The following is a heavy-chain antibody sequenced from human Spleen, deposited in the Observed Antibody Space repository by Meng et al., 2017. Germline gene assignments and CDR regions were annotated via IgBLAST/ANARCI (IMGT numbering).Heavy chain of an antibody. V-gene: IGHV1-69*01. D-gene: IGHD1-14*01. CDR3: ARGRRNEPLFDY. J-gene: IGHJ4*02. Sequence: QVQLVQSGAEVKKPAAPVKVSCKASGYTFTGSYMHWVRQAPGQGLEWMGGLIAVFDKTKAAPRFQDRVTFTADESTSTAYMELSSLTFDDTAVYFCARGRRNEPLFDYWGQGTLVTVSS. CDR2: LIAVFDKT. CDR1: GYTFTGSY.